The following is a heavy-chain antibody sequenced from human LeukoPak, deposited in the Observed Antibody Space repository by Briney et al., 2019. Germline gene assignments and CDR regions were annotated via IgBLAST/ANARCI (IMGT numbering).Heavy chain of an antibody. CDR3: AKRGVVIRVILVGFHKEAYYFDS. CDR1: GLTLSNYG. Sequence: GGSLRLSCAASGLTLSNYGMSWVRQAPGKGREWVAGISGSGGSTNYADSVKGRFTISRDNPKNTLYLQMNSLRAEDTAVYFCAKRGVVIRVILVGFHKEAYYFDSWGQGALVTVSS. D-gene: IGHD3-22*01. V-gene: IGHV3-23*01. J-gene: IGHJ4*02. CDR2: ISGSGGST.